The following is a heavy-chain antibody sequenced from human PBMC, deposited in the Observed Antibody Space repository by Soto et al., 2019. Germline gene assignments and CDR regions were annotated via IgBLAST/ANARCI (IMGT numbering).Heavy chain of an antibody. CDR3: ARDRYSYGPGGPAYFDY. Sequence: SETLSLTCAVSGGSISSGGYSWSWIRQPPGKGLEWIGYIYHSGSTYYNPSLKSRVTISVDRSKNQFSLKLSSVTAADTAVYYCARDRYSYGPGGPAYFDYWGQGTLVTVSS. V-gene: IGHV4-30-2*01. CDR1: GGSISSGGYS. CDR2: IYHSGST. J-gene: IGHJ4*02. D-gene: IGHD5-18*01.